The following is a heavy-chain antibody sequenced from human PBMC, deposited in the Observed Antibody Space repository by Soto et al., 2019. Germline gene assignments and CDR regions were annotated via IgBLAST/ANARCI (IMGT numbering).Heavy chain of an antibody. D-gene: IGHD4-4*01. CDR1: GFTFSSYA. V-gene: IGHV3-30-3*01. Sequence: QVQLVESGGGVVQPGRSLRLSCAASGFTFSSYAMHWVRQAPGKGLEWVAVISYDGSNKYYADSVKGRFTISRDNSKNTLYLQMNSLRAEDTAVYYCARAHLQKHNTLAYYYGMDVW. J-gene: IGHJ6*01. CDR2: ISYDGSNK. CDR3: ARAHLQKHNTLAYYYGMDV.